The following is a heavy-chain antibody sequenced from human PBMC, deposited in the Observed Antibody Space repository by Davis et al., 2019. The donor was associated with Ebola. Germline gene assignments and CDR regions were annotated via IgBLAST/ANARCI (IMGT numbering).Heavy chain of an antibody. J-gene: IGHJ6*04. CDR1: GFTFSSYA. CDR3: ARDRSHIVVVVAAPNYGMDV. CDR2: ISGSGGST. V-gene: IGHV3-23*01. D-gene: IGHD2-15*01. Sequence: GGSLRLSCAASGFTFSSYAMSWVRQAPGKGLEWVSAISGSGGSTYYADSVKGRFTISRDNSKNTLYLQMNSLRVEDTAVYYCARDRSHIVVVVAAPNYGMDVWGKGTTVTVSS.